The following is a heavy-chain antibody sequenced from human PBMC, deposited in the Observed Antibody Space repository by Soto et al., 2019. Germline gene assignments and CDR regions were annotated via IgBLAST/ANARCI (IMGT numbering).Heavy chain of an antibody. J-gene: IGHJ5*02. CDR2: IWYDGSNK. V-gene: IGHV3-33*01. CDR3: ARDVSSSWYNWFDP. Sequence: QPVGSLRLSCAASGFTFSSYGMHWVRQAPGKGLEWVAVIWYDGSNKYYADSVKGRFTISRDNSKNTLYLQMNSLRAEDTAVYYCARDVSSSWYNWFDPWGQGTLVTVSS. D-gene: IGHD6-13*01. CDR1: GFTFSSYG.